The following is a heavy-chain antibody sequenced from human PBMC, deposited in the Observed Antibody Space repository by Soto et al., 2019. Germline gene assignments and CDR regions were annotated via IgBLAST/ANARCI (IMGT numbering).Heavy chain of an antibody. CDR3: ARAVSMPGSTRPNWFDP. V-gene: IGHV1-18*04. D-gene: IGHD2-2*01. Sequence: ASVKVSCKASGYTFTSYGISWVRQAPGQGLEWMGWISAYNGNTNYAQKLQGRVTMTTDTSTSTAYMELRSLRSDDTAVYYCARAVSMPGSTRPNWFDPWGQGTLVTVSS. J-gene: IGHJ5*02. CDR2: ISAYNGNT. CDR1: GYTFTSYG.